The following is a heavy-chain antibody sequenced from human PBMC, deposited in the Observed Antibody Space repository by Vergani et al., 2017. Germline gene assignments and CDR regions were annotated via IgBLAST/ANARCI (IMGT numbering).Heavy chain of an antibody. D-gene: IGHD6-13*01. CDR3: ARARTYSSSWYFGGAFDI. CDR2: IIPIFGTA. V-gene: IGHV1-69*13. J-gene: IGHJ3*02. CDR1: GYTFTSYG. Sequence: QVQLVQSGAEVKKPGASVKVSCKASGYTFTSYGISWVRQAPGQGLEWMGGIIPIFGTANYAQKFQGRVTITAEESTSTAYMELSSLRSEDTAVYYCARARTYSSSWYFGGAFDIWGQGTMVTVSS.